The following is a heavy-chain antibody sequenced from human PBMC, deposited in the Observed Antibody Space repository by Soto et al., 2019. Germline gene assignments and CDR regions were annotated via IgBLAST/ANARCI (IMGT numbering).Heavy chain of an antibody. V-gene: IGHV4-31*01. CDR3: ARSPLWDYCDYEVDY. J-gene: IGHJ4*02. CDR1: GGSISSGGYY. D-gene: IGHD4-17*01. Sequence: QVQLQESGPGLVKPSQTLSLTCTVSGGSISSGGYYWSWIRQHPGKGLEWVGYIYYSGSTYYNPSLKSLVTKSVDTSKNQFSLKLSSVTAADTDVYYCARSPLWDYCDYEVDYWGQGTLVTVSS. CDR2: IYYSGST.